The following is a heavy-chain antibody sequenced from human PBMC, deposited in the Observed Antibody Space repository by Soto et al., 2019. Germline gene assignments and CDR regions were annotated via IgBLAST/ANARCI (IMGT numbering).Heavy chain of an antibody. CDR3: AKDLEQWLDYFDY. D-gene: IGHD6-19*01. Sequence: EVQLLESGGGLVQPGGSLRLSCAASGFTFSSYAMSWVRQAPGKGLEWVSAISGSGGSTYYADSVKGRFTISRDKSKNTLYLQMNSLRAEDTAVYYCAKDLEQWLDYFDYWGQGTLVTVSS. CDR2: ISGSGGST. CDR1: GFTFSSYA. V-gene: IGHV3-23*01. J-gene: IGHJ4*02.